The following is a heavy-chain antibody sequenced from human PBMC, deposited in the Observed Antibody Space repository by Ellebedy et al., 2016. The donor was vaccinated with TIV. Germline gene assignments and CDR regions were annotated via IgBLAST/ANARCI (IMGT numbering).Heavy chain of an antibody. J-gene: IGHJ4*02. CDR3: ARAESGGYASDY. V-gene: IGHV1-69*13. D-gene: IGHD5-12*01. Sequence: AASVKVSCKASGGTFTSNTISWVRQAPGQGLEWMGGIIPIFGTPKYAQRFKGRLSITADDSTSTAYMELSSLTSEDTAVYYCARAESGGYASDYWGQGTQVTVSS. CDR1: GGTFTSNT. CDR2: IIPIFGTP.